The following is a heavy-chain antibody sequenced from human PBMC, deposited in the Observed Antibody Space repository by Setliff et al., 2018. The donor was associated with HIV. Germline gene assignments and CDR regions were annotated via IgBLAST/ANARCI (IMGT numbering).Heavy chain of an antibody. CDR3: ARLKGVLVVMLDAFDI. CDR1: GYTFTNYG. V-gene: IGHV1-18*01. J-gene: IGHJ3*02. CDR2: ISAYNGDT. D-gene: IGHD2-15*01. Sequence: VASVKVSCKASGYTFTNYGISWVRQAPGRGPEWLGWISAYNGDTKYAQKFQGRVTMTTDTSTTTAHMEPRSLRSDDTAVYYCARLKGVLVVMLDAFDIWGQGTMVTVSS.